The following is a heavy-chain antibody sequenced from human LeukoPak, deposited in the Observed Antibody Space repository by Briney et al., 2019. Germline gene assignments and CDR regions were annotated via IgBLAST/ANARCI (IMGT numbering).Heavy chain of an antibody. V-gene: IGHV7-4-1*02. Sequence: ASVKVSCKASGYTFTSYAMNWVRQAPGQGLEWMGWINTNTGNPTYAQGFTGRFVFSLDTSVSTAYLQISSLKAEDTAVYYCATPAPYSSPPTPLYYYYGMDVWGQGTTVTVSS. CDR1: GYTFTSYA. J-gene: IGHJ6*02. CDR2: INTNTGNP. D-gene: IGHD6-13*01. CDR3: ATPAPYSSPPTPLYYYYGMDV.